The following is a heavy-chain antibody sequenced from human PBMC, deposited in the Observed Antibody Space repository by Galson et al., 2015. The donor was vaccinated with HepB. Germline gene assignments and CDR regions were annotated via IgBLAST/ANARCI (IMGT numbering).Heavy chain of an antibody. J-gene: IGHJ4*02. CDR2: ISYDGSNK. CDR1: GFTFSSYG. Sequence: SLRLSCAASGFTFSSYGMHWVRQAPGKGLEWVAVISYDGSNKYYADSVKGRFTISRDNSKNTLYLQLNSLRAEDTAVYYCAREDNWNYWVYWGQGTLVTVSS. V-gene: IGHV3-30*03. D-gene: IGHD1-7*01. CDR3: AREDNWNYWVY.